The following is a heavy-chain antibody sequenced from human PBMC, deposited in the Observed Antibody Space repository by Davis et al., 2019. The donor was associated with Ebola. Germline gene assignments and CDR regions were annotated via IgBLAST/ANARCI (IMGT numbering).Heavy chain of an antibody. CDR3: ARHHDIVVVPPDY. Sequence: GESLKISCKGSGYSFTSYWISWVRQMPGKGLEWMGRIDPSDSYTNYSPSFQGHVTISADKSISTAYLQWSSLKASDTAMYYCARHHDIVVVPPDYWGQGTLVTVSS. CDR1: GYSFTSYW. J-gene: IGHJ4*02. V-gene: IGHV5-10-1*01. CDR2: IDPSDSYT. D-gene: IGHD2-15*01.